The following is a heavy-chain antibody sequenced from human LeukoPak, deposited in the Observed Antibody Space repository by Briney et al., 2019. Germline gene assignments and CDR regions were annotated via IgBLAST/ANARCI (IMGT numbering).Heavy chain of an antibody. Sequence: ASVKVSCKASGYTFTGYYMHWVRQAPGQGLEWMGRINPNSGGTNYAQKFQGRVTMTRDTSISTDYMELSRLRSDDTAVYYCAGVYRLYSSSSMGYWGQGTLVTVSS. J-gene: IGHJ4*02. V-gene: IGHV1-2*06. CDR2: INPNSGGT. CDR3: AGVYRLYSSSSMGY. CDR1: GYTFTGYY. D-gene: IGHD6-6*01.